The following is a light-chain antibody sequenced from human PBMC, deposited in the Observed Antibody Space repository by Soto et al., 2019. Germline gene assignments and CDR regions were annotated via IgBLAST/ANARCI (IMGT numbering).Light chain of an antibody. J-gene: IGKJ1*01. CDR3: QQYNSYWT. CDR1: QDIGTK. V-gene: IGKV3-15*01. CDR2: DVS. Sequence: VITQSPAILSVSHGERGTLSCRASQDIGTKLAWYQQKPGQAPSLLMYDVSTRASAAPARFSGSGSGSEFTLTISSLQSEDFATYYCQQYNSYWTFGQGTKVDIK.